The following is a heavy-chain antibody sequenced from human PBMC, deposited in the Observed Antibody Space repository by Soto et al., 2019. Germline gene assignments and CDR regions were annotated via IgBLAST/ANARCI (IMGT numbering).Heavy chain of an antibody. Sequence: QVQLVQSGAEVKKPGASVKVSCKASGYTFTSYGISWVRQAPGQGLEWMGWISAYNGNTNYAQKLQGRVTMTTDTSMSAAYERPWSVSAGDSGVKSCSRDELHYNDSRGYAGYYYYCLEVGGQG. CDR3: SRDELHYNDSRGYAGYYYYCLEV. CDR2: ISAYNGNT. CDR1: GYTFTSYG. V-gene: IGHV1-18*01. J-gene: IGHJ6*02. D-gene: IGHD3-22*01.